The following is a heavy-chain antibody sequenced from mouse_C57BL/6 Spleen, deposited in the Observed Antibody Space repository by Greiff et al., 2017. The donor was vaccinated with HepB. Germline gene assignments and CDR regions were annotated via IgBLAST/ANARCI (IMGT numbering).Heavy chain of an antibody. CDR3: ARSYDYDRDYYAMDY. D-gene: IGHD2-4*01. Sequence: QVQLKQPGAELVKPGASVKLSCKASGYTFTSYWMHWVKQRPGQGLEWIGMIHPNSGSTNYNEKFKSKATLTVDKSSSTAYMQLSSLTSEDSAVYYCARSYDYDRDYYAMDYWGQGTSVTVSS. CDR1: GYTFTSYW. CDR2: IHPNSGST. V-gene: IGHV1-64*01. J-gene: IGHJ4*01.